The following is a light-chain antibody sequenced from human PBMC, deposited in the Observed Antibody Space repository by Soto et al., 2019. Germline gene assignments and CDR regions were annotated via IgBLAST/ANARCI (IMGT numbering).Light chain of an antibody. J-gene: IGKJ5*01. V-gene: IGKV3-11*01. CDR1: QSFRGL. CDR2: DAY. Sequence: EFVWPPSPVTLSFSPGERSTLSCRAIQSFRGLLAWYQQKPGQAPRLLIYDAYNRATGIPPRFSGSGSGTDFTLTISSLEPEDSAVYYCQQRHMWPITFGQGTRLAIK. CDR3: QQRHMWPIT.